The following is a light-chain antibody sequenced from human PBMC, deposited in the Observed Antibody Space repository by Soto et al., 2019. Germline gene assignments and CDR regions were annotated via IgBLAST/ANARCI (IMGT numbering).Light chain of an antibody. Sequence: EVVLTQSPATLSMSPGERVTLSCRASQSVSTFVAWYQHKPGQAPRPVIYDTFKRAPGVPDRFSGGGSGTDFSLTISSLEPEDLAVYYCQQRARWPMPFGQGTRLELK. CDR2: DTF. CDR1: QSVSTF. J-gene: IGKJ5*01. V-gene: IGKV3-11*01. CDR3: QQRARWPMP.